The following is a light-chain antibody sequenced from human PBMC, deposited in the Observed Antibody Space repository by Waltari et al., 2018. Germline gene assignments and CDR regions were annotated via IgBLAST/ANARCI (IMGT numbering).Light chain of an antibody. CDR1: NLGGKF. J-gene: IGLJ1*01. V-gene: IGLV3-1*01. CDR3: QTWDTTTGV. Sequence: SYDLTQPPSVSVSPGQTASITCTGDNLGGKFASWYQHKPGQSPVLVIYQDTKRPSGIPERFSGSNSGNTATLTISGTQATDEADYYCQTWDTTTGVFGTGTQVTVL. CDR2: QDT.